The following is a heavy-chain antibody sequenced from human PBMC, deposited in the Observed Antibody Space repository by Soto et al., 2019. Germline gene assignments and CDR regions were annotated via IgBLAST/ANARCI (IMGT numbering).Heavy chain of an antibody. V-gene: IGHV1-3*01. CDR3: AREKVDYYGSGNGYYGMDV. CDR1: GYTFTSYA. J-gene: IGHJ6*02. CDR2: INAGNGNT. D-gene: IGHD3-10*01. Sequence: ASVKVSCKASGYTFTSYAMHWVHQAPGQRLEWMGWINAGNGNTKYSQKFQGRVTITRDTSASTAYMELSSLRSEDTAVYYCAREKVDYYGSGNGYYGMDVWGQGTTVTVSS.